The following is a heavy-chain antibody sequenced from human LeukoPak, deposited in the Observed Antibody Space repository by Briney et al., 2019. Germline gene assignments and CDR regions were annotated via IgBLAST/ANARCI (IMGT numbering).Heavy chain of an antibody. D-gene: IGHD6-13*01. CDR2: IRYDGSNK. CDR1: GFTFSSYG. Sequence: GGSLRLSCAASGFTFSSYGMHWVRQAPGKGLEWVAFIRYDGSNKYYADSVKGRFTISRDNSKNTLYLQMNSLRAEDTAVYYCAKESSSSSYNWFDPWGQGTLVTVSS. V-gene: IGHV3-30*02. CDR3: AKESSSSSYNWFDP. J-gene: IGHJ5*02.